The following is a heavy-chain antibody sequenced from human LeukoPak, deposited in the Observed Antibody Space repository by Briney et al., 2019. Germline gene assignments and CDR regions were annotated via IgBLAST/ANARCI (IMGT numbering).Heavy chain of an antibody. CDR1: EFTFSRFG. J-gene: IGHJ4*02. D-gene: IGHD1-26*01. Sequence: GGSLRLSCAASEFTFSRFGMHWVRQAPGKGLEWVAFIQYDGSIKLYGDSVKGRFTISRDNSKNTLYLQMNSLRGEDTAVYYCAKDSLRERIVGSTTRGVNDYWGQGTLVTVSS. CDR3: AKDSLRERIVGSTTRGVNDY. V-gene: IGHV3-30*02. CDR2: IQYDGSIK.